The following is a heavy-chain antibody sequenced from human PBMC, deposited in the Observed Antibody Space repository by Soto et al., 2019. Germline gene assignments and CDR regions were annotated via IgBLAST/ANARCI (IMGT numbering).Heavy chain of an antibody. Sequence: GGSLRLSCAASGFSFSSYAMSWFRQAPGKGLEWVSAISGSGGSTYYADSVKGRFTISRDNSKNTLYLQMNSLRAEDTAVYYCANPAINYYDSSGYYLDAFDIWGQGTMVTVS. J-gene: IGHJ3*02. CDR2: ISGSGGST. CDR1: GFSFSSYA. CDR3: ANPAINYYDSSGYYLDAFDI. D-gene: IGHD3-22*01. V-gene: IGHV3-23*01.